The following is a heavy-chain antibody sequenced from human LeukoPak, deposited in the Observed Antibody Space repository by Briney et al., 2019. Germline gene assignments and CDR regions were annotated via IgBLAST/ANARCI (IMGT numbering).Heavy chain of an antibody. V-gene: IGHV3-23*01. J-gene: IGHJ1*01. CDR3: AQQVGYCSRGSCYFTS. CDR2: ISNTGGST. D-gene: IGHD2-15*01. CDR1: GFSFNTYA. Sequence: GGSLRLSWAASGFSFNTYAMSWVRQAAGEGLEWGSAISNTGGSTYYAGSVKGRFTIPRDNSKNTLSLQMNSLRAEDTAVYYCAQQVGYCSRGSCYFTSWGQGTLVTVSS.